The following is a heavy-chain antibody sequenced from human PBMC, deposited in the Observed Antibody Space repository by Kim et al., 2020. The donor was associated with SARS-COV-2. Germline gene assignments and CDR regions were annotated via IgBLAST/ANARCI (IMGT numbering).Heavy chain of an antibody. CDR1: GYTFTSYY. V-gene: IGHV1-46*01. Sequence: ASVKVSCKASGYTFTSYYMHWVRQAPGQGLEWMGIINPSGGSTSYAQKFQGRVTMTRDTSTSTVYMELSSLRSEDTAVYYCARSRDYDFWSGYYTVPDAFDIWGQGTMVTVSS. D-gene: IGHD3-3*01. J-gene: IGHJ3*02. CDR3: ARSRDYDFWSGYYTVPDAFDI. CDR2: INPSGGST.